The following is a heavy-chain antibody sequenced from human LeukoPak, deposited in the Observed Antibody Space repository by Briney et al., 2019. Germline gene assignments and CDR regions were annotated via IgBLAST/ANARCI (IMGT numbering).Heavy chain of an antibody. CDR2: ISAYNGNT. V-gene: IGHV1-18*01. J-gene: IGHJ4*02. D-gene: IGHD3-3*01. Sequence: ASVKVSCKASGYIFTNYGINWVRQAPGQGLEWMGWISAYNGNTKYTQKLQDRVTMTTDTSTSTAYMELKTLRSDDTAVYFCARRRRGYDFWSGYSDYWGQGTLVTVSS. CDR3: ARRRRGYDFWSGYSDY. CDR1: GYIFTNYG.